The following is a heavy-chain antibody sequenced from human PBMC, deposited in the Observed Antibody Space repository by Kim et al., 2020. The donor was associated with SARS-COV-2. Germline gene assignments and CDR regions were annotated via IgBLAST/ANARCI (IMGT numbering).Heavy chain of an antibody. J-gene: IGHJ4*02. D-gene: IGHD6-19*01. CDR3: ASRPGIAVAGLYY. Sequence: YSQKFQGRVTVTRDTSASTAYVELSSLTSEDTAVYYCASRPGIAVAGLYYWGQGILVTVSS. V-gene: IGHV1-3*01.